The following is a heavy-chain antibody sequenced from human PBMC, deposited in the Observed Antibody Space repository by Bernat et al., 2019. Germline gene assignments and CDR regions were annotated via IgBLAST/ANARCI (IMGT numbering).Heavy chain of an antibody. V-gene: IGHV4-31*03. Sequence: QVQLQESGPGLVKPSQTLSLTCTVSGGSISSGGYYWSWIRQHPGKGLEWIGYIYYSGSTYYNPSLKSRVTISVDTSKNQFSPKLSSVTAADTAVYYCARDNVASGSYYAVYGMDVWGQGTTVTVSS. CDR2: IYYSGST. D-gene: IGHD3-10*01. CDR3: ARDNVASGSYYAVYGMDV. J-gene: IGHJ6*02. CDR1: GGSISSGGYY.